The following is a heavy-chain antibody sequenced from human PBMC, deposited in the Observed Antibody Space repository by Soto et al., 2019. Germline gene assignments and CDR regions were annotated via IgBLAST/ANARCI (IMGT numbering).Heavy chain of an antibody. CDR2: ISSSSSYI. V-gene: IGHV3-21*01. Sequence: GGSLRLSCAASGFTFSSYSMNWVRQAPGKGLEWVSSISSSSSYIYYADSVKGRFTISRDNAKNSLYLQMNSLRAEDTAVYYCATIYGSGSHEFDYWGQGTLVTVSS. CDR3: ATIYGSGSHEFDY. D-gene: IGHD3-10*01. CDR1: GFTFSSYS. J-gene: IGHJ4*02.